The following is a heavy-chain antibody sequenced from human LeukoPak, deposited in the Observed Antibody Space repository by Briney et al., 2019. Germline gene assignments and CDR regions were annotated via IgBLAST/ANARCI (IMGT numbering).Heavy chain of an antibody. J-gene: IGHJ4*02. D-gene: IGHD4-17*01. Sequence: GGSLRLSCAASGFTFSSYGMHWVRQAPGKGLEWVAVIWYDGSNKYYADSVKGRFTISRDNSKNTLYLQINSLRAEDTAVYYCARGRRSTVTTGTTTPFDYWGQGTLVTVSS. V-gene: IGHV3-33*01. CDR2: IWYDGSNK. CDR1: GFTFSSYG. CDR3: ARGRRSTVTTGTTTPFDY.